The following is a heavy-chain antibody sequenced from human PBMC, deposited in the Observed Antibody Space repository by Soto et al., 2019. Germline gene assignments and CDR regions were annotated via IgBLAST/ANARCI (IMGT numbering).Heavy chain of an antibody. Sequence: SETLSLTCTVSGGSIISGDYYWSWIRQPPGKGLEWIGYIYYSGSTYYNPSLKSRVTISVDTSKNQFSLKLSSVTAADTAVYYCARGRFLEWLLSGWFDPWGQGTLVTVSS. CDR2: IYYSGST. CDR1: GGSIISGDYY. D-gene: IGHD3-3*01. CDR3: ARGRFLEWLLSGWFDP. J-gene: IGHJ5*02. V-gene: IGHV4-30-4*01.